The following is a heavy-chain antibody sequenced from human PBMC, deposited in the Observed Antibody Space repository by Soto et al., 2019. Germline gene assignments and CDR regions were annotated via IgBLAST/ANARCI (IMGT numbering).Heavy chain of an antibody. J-gene: IGHJ6*02. CDR2: SSSTGGS. V-gene: IGHV4-31*01. D-gene: IGHD3-3*01. Sequence: QVQLQESGPGLVKPSQTLSLACTVSGVSVNSGGYYWSWIRQHPGKGLEWIGYSSSTGGSYYNPSLKTLVTISGYTAKNQFSLKLSSVTAADTAVYYCAIAYYDFGSATNYYYGMDVWGQGTTVTVSS. CDR1: GVSVNSGGYY. CDR3: AIAYYDFGSATNYYYGMDV.